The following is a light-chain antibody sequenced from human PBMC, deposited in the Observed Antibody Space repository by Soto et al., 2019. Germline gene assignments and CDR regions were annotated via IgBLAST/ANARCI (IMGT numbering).Light chain of an antibody. CDR1: QSVSSN. Sequence: EIVMTQSPATLSVSPGERATLSCRASQSVSSNLAWYQQKPGQAPRLLIYGASTRATGIPVRFSGSGSGTEFTLTISSLQSEDFAVYYCKQYNNWPYTFGQGTKLEIK. V-gene: IGKV3-15*01. CDR2: GAS. J-gene: IGKJ2*01. CDR3: KQYNNWPYT.